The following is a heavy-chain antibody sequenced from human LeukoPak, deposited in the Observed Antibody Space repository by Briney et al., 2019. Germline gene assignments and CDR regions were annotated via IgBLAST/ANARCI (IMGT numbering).Heavy chain of an antibody. CDR3: ATSGWYLLPGVY. CDR1: GGSISSYC. CDR2: IYYSGST. D-gene: IGHD6-19*01. V-gene: IGHV4-39*01. Sequence: PSETLSLTCTASGGSISSYCWGWIRQPPGKGLEWIGSIYYSGSTYYNPSLESRVTISVDTSKNQFSLKLSSVTAADTAVYYCATSGWYLLPGVYWGQGTLVTVSS. J-gene: IGHJ4*02.